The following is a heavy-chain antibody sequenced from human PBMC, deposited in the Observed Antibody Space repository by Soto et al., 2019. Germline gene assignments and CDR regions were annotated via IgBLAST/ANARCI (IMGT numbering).Heavy chain of an antibody. D-gene: IGHD2-8*02. Sequence: PGGSLRLSCAASGFTFNSYGIHWVCQAPGKGLEWVAVISHDGSKTNYADSVKGRVTISRDNSKDTVYLQMNSLRAEDTAVYYCARSGYFDYWGQGTLVTVSS. CDR3: ARSGYFDY. CDR2: ISHDGSKT. CDR1: GFTFNSYG. J-gene: IGHJ4*02. V-gene: IGHV3-30*03.